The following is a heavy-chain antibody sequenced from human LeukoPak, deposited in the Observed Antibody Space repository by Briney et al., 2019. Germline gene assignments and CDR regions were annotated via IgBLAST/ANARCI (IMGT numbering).Heavy chain of an antibody. CDR2: ISYDGSNK. Sequence: GGSLRLSCAASGFTLSSYGMHWVRQAPGKGLEWVAVISYDGSNKYYADSVKGRFTISRDNSKNTLYLQMNSLRAEDTAVYYCAKDTGDSSSWYDLYYYYGMDVWGQGTTVTVSS. CDR3: AKDTGDSSSWYDLYYYYGMDV. CDR1: GFTLSSYG. V-gene: IGHV3-30*18. D-gene: IGHD6-13*01. J-gene: IGHJ6*02.